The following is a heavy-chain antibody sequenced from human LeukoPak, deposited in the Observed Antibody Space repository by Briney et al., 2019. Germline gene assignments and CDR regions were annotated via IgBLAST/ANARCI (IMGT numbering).Heavy chain of an antibody. V-gene: IGHV1-18*01. CDR3: ARDWEGLQFLPSDY. CDR1: GYTFTSYG. Sequence: GASVKVSCKASGYTFTSYGISWVRQALGQGLEWMGWISAYNGNTNYAQKLQGRVTMTTDTSTSTAYMELRSLRSDDTAVYYCARDWEGLQFLPSDYWGQGTLVTVSS. CDR2: ISAYNGNT. J-gene: IGHJ4*02. D-gene: IGHD4-11*01.